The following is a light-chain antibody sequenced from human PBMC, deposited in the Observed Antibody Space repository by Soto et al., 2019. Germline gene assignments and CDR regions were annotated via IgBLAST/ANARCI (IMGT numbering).Light chain of an antibody. Sequence: QSVLTQPASVSGSPGQPITISCTGTNSDVGGYNYVSWFQQLPGKAPKLMIYEVTNRPSGVSNRFSGSKSGNTASLTISGLQAEDEADYYCTSYRSSNAWVFGGGTKVTVL. CDR3: TSYRSSNAWV. CDR1: NSDVGGYNY. V-gene: IGLV2-14*01. CDR2: EVT. J-gene: IGLJ3*02.